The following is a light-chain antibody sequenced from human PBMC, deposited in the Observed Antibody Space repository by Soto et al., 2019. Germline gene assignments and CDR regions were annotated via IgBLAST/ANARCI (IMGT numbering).Light chain of an antibody. CDR2: GAS. CDR1: QSVSSSY. Sequence: IVLTQSPGTLSLSPGERATLSCRASQSVSSSYLAWYQQKPGQAPRLLIHGASSRVTGIPDRFSGSGSGTDFTLTISRLEPEDFAVYYCQQYGSSPWTFGQGTKV. CDR3: QQYGSSPWT. J-gene: IGKJ1*01. V-gene: IGKV3-20*01.